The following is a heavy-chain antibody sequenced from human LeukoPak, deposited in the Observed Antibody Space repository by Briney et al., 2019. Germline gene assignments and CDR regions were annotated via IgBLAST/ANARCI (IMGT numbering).Heavy chain of an antibody. Sequence: GGSLRLSCVVSGFNFDNFAMHWVSQPLGKGLERVAVISHDGRTKYYADSMKGRITISRDNSKNTLFLQMNNLRSEDTAVYFCARPSPRGDGYNPPDHWGQGTLVTVSS. D-gene: IGHD5-24*01. CDR3: ARPSPRGDGYNPPDH. CDR2: ISHDGRTK. V-gene: IGHV3-30*04. CDR1: GFNFDNFA. J-gene: IGHJ4*02.